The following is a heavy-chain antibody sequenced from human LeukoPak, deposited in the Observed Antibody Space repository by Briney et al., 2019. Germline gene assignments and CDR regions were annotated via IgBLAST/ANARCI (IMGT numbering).Heavy chain of an antibody. D-gene: IGHD5/OR15-5a*01. CDR3: ATLPSTT. J-gene: IGHJ5*02. CDR1: GGSVSSSSYY. CDR2: IYYRGST. Sequence: PSETLSLTCSVSGGSVSSSSYYWGWIRQPPGKGLEWVGTIYYRGSTYYNASLKSRVTISVDTPRNQFSLELTSVTAADTAVYYCATLPSTTWGQGTLVTVSS. V-gene: IGHV4-39*01.